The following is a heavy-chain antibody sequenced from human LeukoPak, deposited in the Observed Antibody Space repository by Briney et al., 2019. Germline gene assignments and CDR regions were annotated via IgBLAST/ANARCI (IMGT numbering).Heavy chain of an antibody. D-gene: IGHD5-12*01. V-gene: IGHV4-34*01. CDR3: ARRRTRRGYSGYGGQPNWFDP. Sequence: SETLSLTCAVYGGSFSGYYWSWIRQPPGKGLEWIGEINHSGSTNYNPSLKSRVTISVDTSKNQFSLKLSSVTAADTAVYYCARRRTRRGYSGYGGQPNWFDPWGQGTLVTVSS. J-gene: IGHJ5*02. CDR1: GGSFSGYY. CDR2: INHSGST.